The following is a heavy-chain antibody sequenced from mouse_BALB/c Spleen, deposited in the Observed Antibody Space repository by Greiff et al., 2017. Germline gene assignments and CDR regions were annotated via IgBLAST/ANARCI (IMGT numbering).Heavy chain of an antibody. CDR2: IYPSDSYT. J-gene: IGHJ1*01. V-gene: IGHV1-69*02. Sequence: VQLQQPGAELVRPGASVKLSCKASGYTFTSYWINWVKQRPGQGLEWIGNIYPSDSYTNYNQKFKDKATLTVDKSSSTAYMQLSSPTSEDSAVYYCTREYGNWYFDVWGAGTTVTVSS. D-gene: IGHD2-10*02. CDR3: TREYGNWYFDV. CDR1: GYTFTSYW.